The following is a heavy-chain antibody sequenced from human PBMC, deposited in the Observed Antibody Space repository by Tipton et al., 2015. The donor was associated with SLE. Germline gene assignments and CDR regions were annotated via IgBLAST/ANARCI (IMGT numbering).Heavy chain of an antibody. CDR2: TNTDGSYT. CDR3: SREGGDFDHFHDY. Sequence: TLSLTCAASGFTFHDYWMHWVRQPPGKGLEWVSRTNTDGSYTNDAYSVKGRFTISRDNAKNTVYLQMDSLRVEDTAVYYCSREGGDFDHFHDYWGQGTRVTVSS. V-gene: IGHV3-74*01. CDR1: GFTFHDYW. D-gene: IGHD3-9*01. J-gene: IGHJ4*02.